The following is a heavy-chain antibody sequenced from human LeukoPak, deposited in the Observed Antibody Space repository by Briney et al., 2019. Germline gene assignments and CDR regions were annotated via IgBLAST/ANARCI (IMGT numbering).Heavy chain of an antibody. J-gene: IGHJ5*02. Sequence: GGSLRLSCAASGFTFSSYGMHWVRQAPGKGLEWVAVISYDGSNKYYADSVKGRFTISRDNSKNTLYLQMNSLRAEDTAVYYCAKPDYGDWFDPRSQGTLVTVSS. CDR2: ISYDGSNK. V-gene: IGHV3-30*18. CDR1: GFTFSSYG. CDR3: AKPDYGDWFDP. D-gene: IGHD4-17*01.